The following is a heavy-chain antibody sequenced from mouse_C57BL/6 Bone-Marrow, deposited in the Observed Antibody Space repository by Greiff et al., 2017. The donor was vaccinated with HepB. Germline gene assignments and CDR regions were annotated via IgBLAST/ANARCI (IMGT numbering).Heavy chain of an antibody. CDR3: AFYYASKGAWFAY. Sequence: VQLQQSGPELVKPGASVKISCKASGYSFTSYSIHWVKQRPGQGLEWIGWIYPGSGNTKYNEKVKGKATLTADTSSSTAYMQLSSLTSEDSAVYYCAFYYASKGAWFAYWGQGTLVTVSA. CDR2: IYPGSGNT. J-gene: IGHJ3*01. V-gene: IGHV1-66*01. D-gene: IGHD1-1*01. CDR1: GYSFTSYS.